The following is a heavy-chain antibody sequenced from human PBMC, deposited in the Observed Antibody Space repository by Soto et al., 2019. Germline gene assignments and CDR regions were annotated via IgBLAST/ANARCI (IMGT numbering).Heavy chain of an antibody. Sequence: QVQLQESGPGLVKPSETLSVTCTVSGGSIINHYWSWIRQPPGKGLEWIGYIYYSGSTNYNPSLKSRVTISVDTSKNQFSLNLTSLTAADTAIYYCARANWYSEYWGQGTLVTVSS. CDR1: GGSIINHY. J-gene: IGHJ4*02. CDR3: ARANWYSEY. CDR2: IYYSGST. D-gene: IGHD7-27*01. V-gene: IGHV4-59*11.